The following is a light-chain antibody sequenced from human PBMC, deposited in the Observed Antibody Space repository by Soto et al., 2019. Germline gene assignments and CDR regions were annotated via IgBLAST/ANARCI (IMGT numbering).Light chain of an antibody. Sequence: EIALTQSPVTLSLSPGERATLSCRTSQSVASHLVWYQQKPGQPPRLLIYDASIRATGIPARFSGSGSGTDSTVTISGLEPEDPPVCYCQHCASWPITFGGGTKVEIK. CDR3: QHCASWPIT. V-gene: IGKV3-11*01. CDR1: QSVASH. J-gene: IGKJ4*01. CDR2: DAS.